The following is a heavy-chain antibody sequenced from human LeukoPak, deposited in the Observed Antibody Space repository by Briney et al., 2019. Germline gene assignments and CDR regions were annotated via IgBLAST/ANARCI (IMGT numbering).Heavy chain of an antibody. CDR2: ISWNSGSI. CDR1: GFTFDDYA. J-gene: IGHJ4*02. V-gene: IGHV3-9*01. CDR3: AKDSTAFDY. D-gene: IGHD4-17*01. Sequence: GGSLRLSCAASGFTFDDYAMHWVRQAPGKGLEWVSGISWNSGSIGYADSVKGRFTISRDNSKNTLYLQMNSLRAEDTAVYYCAKDSTAFDYWGQGTLVTVSS.